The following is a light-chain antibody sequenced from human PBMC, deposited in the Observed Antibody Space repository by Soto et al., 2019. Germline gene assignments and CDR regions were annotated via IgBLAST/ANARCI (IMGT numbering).Light chain of an antibody. CDR2: GAS. J-gene: IGKJ1*01. CDR1: QSISNK. V-gene: IGKV1-5*01. CDR3: QQYNSYSRT. Sequence: DIQMTQSPSTLSASVGDRVTITCRASQSISNKLAWYQQKAGKAPRVLISGASNLQSGVPSRFSGSGSGTEFTLTISSLQPDDFATYYCQQYNSYSRTFGQGTKVDIK.